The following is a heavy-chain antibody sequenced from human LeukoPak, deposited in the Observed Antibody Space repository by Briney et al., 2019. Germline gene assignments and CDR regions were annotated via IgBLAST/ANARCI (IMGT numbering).Heavy chain of an antibody. Sequence: GGSLRLSCAASGFTFSSYGMHWVRQAPGKGLEWVAFIRYDGSNKYYADSVKGRFTISRDNSKNSLYLQMNSLRAEDTALYYCAKDMAQGVPGGGDYYMDVWGKGTTVTVSS. D-gene: IGHD1-26*01. CDR2: IRYDGSNK. CDR3: AKDMAQGVPGGGDYYMDV. J-gene: IGHJ6*03. V-gene: IGHV3-30*02. CDR1: GFTFSSYG.